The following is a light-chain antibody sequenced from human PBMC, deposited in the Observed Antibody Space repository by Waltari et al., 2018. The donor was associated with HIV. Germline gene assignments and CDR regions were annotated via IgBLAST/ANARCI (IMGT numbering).Light chain of an antibody. CDR3: GTWDNSLSAWV. V-gene: IGLV1-51*01. CDR2: ANN. CDR1: TSIIGNNF. J-gene: IGLJ3*02. Sequence: QSVLTQPPSVSAAPGQKVTISCSGSTSIIGNNFVSWYQQFPGTAPKPLIYANNKRPSGIPDRFSGSRAGTSATLGITGLQTGDEAEYYCGTWDNSLSAWVFGGGTKVTVL.